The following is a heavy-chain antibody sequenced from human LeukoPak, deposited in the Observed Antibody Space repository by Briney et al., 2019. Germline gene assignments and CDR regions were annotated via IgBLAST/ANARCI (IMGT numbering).Heavy chain of an antibody. CDR2: ISAYNGNT. Sequence: ASVKASCKASGYTFTSYGISWVRQAPGQGLEWMGWISAYNGNTNYAQKLQGRVTMTTDTSTSTAYMELRSLRSDDTAVYYCARSPKRHYYDSSGYYVGDYWGQGTLVTVSS. V-gene: IGHV1-18*01. D-gene: IGHD3-22*01. CDR1: GYTFTSYG. J-gene: IGHJ4*02. CDR3: ARSPKRHYYDSSGYYVGDY.